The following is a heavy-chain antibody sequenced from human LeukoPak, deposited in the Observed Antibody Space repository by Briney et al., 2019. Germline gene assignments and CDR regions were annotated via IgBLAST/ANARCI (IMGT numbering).Heavy chain of an antibody. D-gene: IGHD3-22*01. CDR2: VDHTGST. CDR3: ARARQDSPNYYDGSGYYYVPYYFDY. Sequence: PSETLSLTCTVSDDSITMYYWTWIRQPPGKGLEWIGYVDHTGSTKFNPSLNGRVSISRDPSNNFFSLRLRSVTAADTAVYYCARARQDSPNYYDGSGYYYVPYYFDYWGQGTLVTVSS. V-gene: IGHV4-59*01. CDR1: DDSITMYY. J-gene: IGHJ4*02.